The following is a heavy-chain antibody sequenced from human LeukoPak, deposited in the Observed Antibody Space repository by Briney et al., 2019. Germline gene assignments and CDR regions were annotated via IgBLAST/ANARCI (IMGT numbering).Heavy chain of an antibody. Sequence: TGGSLRLSCAASGFTFSSYGMHWVRQAPGKGLEGVAVIWYDGSNKYYADSVKGRFTISRDNSKNTLYLQMNRLRAEDTAVYYCAKDVSWAGHGGGVPIAVAGISGYFDYWGQGTLVTVSS. CDR1: GFTFSSYG. V-gene: IGHV3-33*06. D-gene: IGHD6-19*01. CDR2: IWYDGSNK. CDR3: AKDVSWAGHGGGVPIAVAGISGYFDY. J-gene: IGHJ4*02.